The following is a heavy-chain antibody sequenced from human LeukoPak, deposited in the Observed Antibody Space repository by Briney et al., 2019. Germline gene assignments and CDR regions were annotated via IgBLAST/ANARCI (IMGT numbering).Heavy chain of an antibody. V-gene: IGHV4-38-2*02. D-gene: IGHD2-15*01. Sequence: PSETLSLTCTVSGSSITTYTHWGRIRQSPGKGLEWIASIHHTGNTYYNPSLESRVTISIDMSKNQFSLNLSPVTAADTAVYYCARVGQYCSSGSCYGRFDFWGQGSLGTVSS. J-gene: IGHJ4*02. CDR3: ARVGQYCSSGSCYGRFDF. CDR1: GSSITTYTH. CDR2: IHHTGNT.